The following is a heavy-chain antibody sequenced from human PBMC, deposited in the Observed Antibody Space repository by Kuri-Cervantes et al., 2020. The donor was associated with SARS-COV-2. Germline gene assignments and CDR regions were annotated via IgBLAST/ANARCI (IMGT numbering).Heavy chain of an antibody. V-gene: IGHV3-23*01. CDR2: ISGSGGST. D-gene: IGHD2-8*01. CDR1: GFTFSSYA. J-gene: IGHJ1*01. CDR3: AKDRLGVPDF. Sequence: GGSLRLSCAASGFTFSSYAMSWVRQAPGKGLEWVSAISGSGGSTYYADSGKGRFTISRDNSQNTLYLQMKSLTSEDTAIYYCAKDRLGVPDFWGQGTLVTVSS.